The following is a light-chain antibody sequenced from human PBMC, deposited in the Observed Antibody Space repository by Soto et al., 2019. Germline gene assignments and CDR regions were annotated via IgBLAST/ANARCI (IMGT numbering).Light chain of an antibody. CDR2: GAS. V-gene: IGKV3-20*01. CDR3: QQYGRSPFT. Sequence: EIVMTQSPGTLSLSPGETATLSCRASQSVSSNYVAWFHQKPGQAPRLLIYGASSRATGVPDRFSASGSGTDFTLTISRLEPEDFAVYYCQQYGRSPFTFGPGTKVEIK. J-gene: IGKJ3*01. CDR1: QSVSSNY.